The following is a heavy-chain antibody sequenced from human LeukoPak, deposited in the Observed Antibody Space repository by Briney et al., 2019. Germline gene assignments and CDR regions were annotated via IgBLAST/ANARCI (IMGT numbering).Heavy chain of an antibody. CDR1: GFTFSSYA. V-gene: IGHV3-30*04. D-gene: IGHD3-10*01. Sequence: GGSLRLSCAASGFTFSSYAMHWVRQAPGKGLEWVAVISYDGSNKYYADSVKGRFTISRDNSKNTLYLQMNSLRAEDTAVYYCARARKITMVRSLDYWGQGTLATVSS. CDR3: ARARKITMVRSLDY. CDR2: ISYDGSNK. J-gene: IGHJ4*02.